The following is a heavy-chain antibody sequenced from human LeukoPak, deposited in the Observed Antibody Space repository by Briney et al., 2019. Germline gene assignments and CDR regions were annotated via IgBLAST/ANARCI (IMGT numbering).Heavy chain of an antibody. J-gene: IGHJ4*02. V-gene: IGHV3-23*01. CDR2: IDGSGTNT. Sequence: GGSLRLSCAGSGFTFSSYGMSWVRQAPGKGLEWVSAIDGSGTNTLYADSVKGRFTISRDNSKNTAYLQVNSLRAEDTAIYYCAKRPARPKPFDCWGQGTLVTVSS. CDR1: GFTFSSYG. D-gene: IGHD1-14*01. CDR3: AKRPARPKPFDC.